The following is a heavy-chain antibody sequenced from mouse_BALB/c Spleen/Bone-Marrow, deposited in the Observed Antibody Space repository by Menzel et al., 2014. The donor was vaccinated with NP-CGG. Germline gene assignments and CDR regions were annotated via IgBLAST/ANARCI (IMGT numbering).Heavy chain of an antibody. J-gene: IGHJ1*01. V-gene: IGHV1S41*01. CDR3: ARSRDGYFDV. Sequence: DLVKPGASVKLSCKASGYTFTSYWINWIKQRPGQGLEWIGRIAPGSGSTYYNGMFKGKATLTVDKSSSTAYIQLSSLSSEDSAVYFCARSRDGYFDVWGAGTTVTVSS. CDR2: IAPGSGST. CDR1: GYTFTSYW.